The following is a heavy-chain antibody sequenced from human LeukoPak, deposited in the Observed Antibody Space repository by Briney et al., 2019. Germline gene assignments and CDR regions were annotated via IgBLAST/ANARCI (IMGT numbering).Heavy chain of an antibody. Sequence: GASVTVSCTASGGTFSSYAISWVRQAPGQGLEWMGGIIPIFGTANYAQKFQGRVTITADESTSTAYMELSSLRSEDTAVYYCARSPPEAAQFDYWGQGTLVTVSS. CDR3: ARSPPEAAQFDY. V-gene: IGHV1-69*13. J-gene: IGHJ4*02. CDR2: IIPIFGTA. CDR1: GGTFSSYA. D-gene: IGHD1-14*01.